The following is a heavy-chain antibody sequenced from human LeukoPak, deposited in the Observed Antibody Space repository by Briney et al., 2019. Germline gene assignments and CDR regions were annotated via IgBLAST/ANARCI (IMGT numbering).Heavy chain of an antibody. CDR3: AKMKGHPLPKYYMDV. Sequence: GRSLRLSCAASGFTFSSYGMHWVRQAPGKGLEWVAVISYDGSNKYYADSVKGRFTISRDNSKNTLYLQMNSLRVEDTAIYYCAKMKGHPLPKYYMDVWGQGTRSPSRQ. CDR1: GFTFSSYG. D-gene: IGHD2/OR15-2a*01. V-gene: IGHV3-30*18. CDR2: ISYDGSNK. J-gene: IGHJ6*01.